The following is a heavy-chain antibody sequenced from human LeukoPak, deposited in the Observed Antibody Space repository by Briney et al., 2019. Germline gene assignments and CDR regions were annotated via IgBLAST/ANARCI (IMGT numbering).Heavy chain of an antibody. CDR3: ATDYDILTGYEY. V-gene: IGHV3-48*01. Sequence: PAGGSLRLSCAASGFTFSSYSMNWVRQAPGKGLEWVSHISSSSSTIYYADSVKGRFTISRDNAKNSLYLQMNSLRAEDTAVYYCATDYDILTGYEYWGQGTLVTVSS. J-gene: IGHJ4*02. CDR1: GFTFSSYS. CDR2: ISSSSSTI. D-gene: IGHD3-9*01.